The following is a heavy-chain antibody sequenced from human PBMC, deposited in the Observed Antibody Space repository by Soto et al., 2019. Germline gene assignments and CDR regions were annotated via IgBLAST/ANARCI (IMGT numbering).Heavy chain of an antibody. CDR1: GFTFSSYA. J-gene: IGHJ4*02. D-gene: IGHD6-13*01. Sequence: QVQLVESGGGVVQPGRSLRLSCAASGFTFSSYAMHWVRQAPGKGLEWVAVISYDGSNKYYADSVKGRFTISRDNSKNTLYLQMNSLRAEDTAVYYCARSVAAGPFDYWGQGTLVTLSS. V-gene: IGHV3-30-3*01. CDR2: ISYDGSNK. CDR3: ARSVAAGPFDY.